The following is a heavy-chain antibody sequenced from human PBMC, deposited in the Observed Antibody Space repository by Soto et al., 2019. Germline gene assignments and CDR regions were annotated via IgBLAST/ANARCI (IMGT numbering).Heavy chain of an antibody. CDR3: ARALSGYWRGGTCYSPGVFES. CDR2: IYYSGST. CDR1: GCSVSSGSYY. Sequence: PSETLSLTCTVSGCSVSSGSYYWSWLLHPPGKGLEWIGYIYYSGSTNYNPSLKSRRTISLDTSKNQFSLKLSSVTAADTAVYYCARALSGYWRGGTCYSPGVFESWGQGTMVTVAS. J-gene: IGHJ3*02. V-gene: IGHV4-61*01. D-gene: IGHD2-15*01.